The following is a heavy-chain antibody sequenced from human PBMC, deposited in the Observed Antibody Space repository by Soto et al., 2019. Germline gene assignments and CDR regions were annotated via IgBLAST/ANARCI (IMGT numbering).Heavy chain of an antibody. CDR3: ARGHYDFWSPNWFDP. Sequence: ASVKVSCKASGYTFTSYAMHWVRQAPGQRLEWMGWINAGNGNTKYSQKFQGRVTITRDTSASTAYMELSSLRSEDTAVYYCARGHYDFWSPNWFDPWGQGTLVTVSS. V-gene: IGHV1-3*01. CDR2: INAGNGNT. D-gene: IGHD3-3*01. J-gene: IGHJ5*02. CDR1: GYTFTSYA.